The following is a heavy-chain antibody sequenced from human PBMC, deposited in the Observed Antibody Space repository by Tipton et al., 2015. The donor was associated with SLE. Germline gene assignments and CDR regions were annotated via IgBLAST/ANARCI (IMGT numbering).Heavy chain of an antibody. V-gene: IGHV4-59*01. CDR1: GGSISSYY. CDR2: IYYSGST. D-gene: IGHD2-15*01. Sequence: GLVKPSETLSLTCTVSGGSISSYYWSWIRQPPGKGLEWIGYIYYSGSTNYNPSLKSRVTISVDTSKNQFSLKLRSVTAADTAVYYCARGKDIVVARDAFDLWGQDTMVTVSS. CDR3: ARGKDIVVARDAFDL. J-gene: IGHJ3*01.